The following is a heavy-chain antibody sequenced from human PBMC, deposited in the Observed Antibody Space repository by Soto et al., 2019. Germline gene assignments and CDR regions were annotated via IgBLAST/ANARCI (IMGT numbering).Heavy chain of an antibody. CDR2: IKQDGSEK. J-gene: IGHJ5*02. CDR1: GFSFSNYW. Sequence: QPGGSLRLSCVASGFSFSNYWMTWVRQAPGKGPERVANIKQDGSEKNYLDSVKGRFSISRDNAKKSVVLQMNSLRADETAVYHCPRAWGYHFRSLFHPWGPGPLVTVST. V-gene: IGHV3-7*01. CDR3: PRAWGYHFRSLFHP. D-gene: IGHD1-26*01.